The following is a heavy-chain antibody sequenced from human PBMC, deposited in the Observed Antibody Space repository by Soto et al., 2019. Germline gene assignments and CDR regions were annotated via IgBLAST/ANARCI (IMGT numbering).Heavy chain of an antibody. V-gene: IGHV4-39*02. D-gene: IGHD3-22*01. J-gene: IGHJ5*02. CDR2: FYYSGCT. CDR3: AREVDYYDSSGYYLSRWFDP. Sequence: SETLSLTCNVSGGTIGSKTSCWGWIRPPPGKGLEWIATFYYSGCTYYNPSLKSRVTIFVDTSKNHFSLKLSSVTAADTAVYYCAREVDYYDSSGYYLSRWFDPWGQGTLVTVSS. CDR1: GGTIGSKTSC.